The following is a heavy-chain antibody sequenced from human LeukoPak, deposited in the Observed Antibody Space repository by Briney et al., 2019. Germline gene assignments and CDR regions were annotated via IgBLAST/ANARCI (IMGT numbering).Heavy chain of an antibody. CDR2: IYYSGST. V-gene: IGHV4-39*01. CDR3: ARSLRVGHIDY. Sequence: SSETLSLTCTVSGGSISSSSYYWGWIRQPPGKGLEWIGGIYYSGSTYYNPSLKSRVTISVDTSKNQFSLKLSSVTAADTAVYYCARSLRVGHIDYWGQGTLVTVSS. D-gene: IGHD3-10*01. CDR1: GGSISSSSYY. J-gene: IGHJ4*02.